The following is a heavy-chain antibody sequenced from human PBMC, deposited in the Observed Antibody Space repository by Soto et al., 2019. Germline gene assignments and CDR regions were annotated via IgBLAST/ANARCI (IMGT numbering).Heavy chain of an antibody. Sequence: QVQLVQSGAEVKKPGASVKVSCKASGYTFTSYYMHWVRQAPGQGLEWMGIINPSGGSTSYAQKSQGRVTMTRDTSTSTVYMELSSLRSEDTAVYYCARDRGGYSSGWSPRWWFDPWGQGTLVTVS. CDR2: INPSGGST. D-gene: IGHD6-19*01. J-gene: IGHJ5*02. CDR3: ARDRGGYSSGWSPRWWFDP. CDR1: GYTFTSYY. V-gene: IGHV1-46*01.